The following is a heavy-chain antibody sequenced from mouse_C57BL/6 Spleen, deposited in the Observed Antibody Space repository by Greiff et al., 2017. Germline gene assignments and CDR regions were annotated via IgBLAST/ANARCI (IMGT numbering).Heavy chain of an antibody. CDR3: AFYYGSSLAY. Sequence: VQLQQSGAELVKPGASVKLSCTASGFNIKDYYMHWVKQRTEQGLEWIGRIDPEDGETKYAPKFLGKATITADTSSNTAYLQLSSLTSEDTAVYYCAFYYGSSLAYWGQGTLVTVSA. D-gene: IGHD1-1*01. V-gene: IGHV14-2*01. J-gene: IGHJ3*01. CDR2: IDPEDGET. CDR1: GFNIKDYY.